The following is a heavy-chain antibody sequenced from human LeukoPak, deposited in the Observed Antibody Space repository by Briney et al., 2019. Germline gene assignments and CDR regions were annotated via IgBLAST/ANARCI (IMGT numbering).Heavy chain of an antibody. J-gene: IGHJ2*01. V-gene: IGHV3-23*01. Sequence: PGGSLRLSCEASGFIFSNYAMSWVRQAPGKGLEWVSAISGSSDSTYYADSVKGRFTISRDDSRSTLYLQLNTLRAEDTAVYYCAKGYYNFWSGYYWYFDLWGRGTLVTVSS. D-gene: IGHD3-3*01. CDR3: AKGYYNFWSGYYWYFDL. CDR2: ISGSSDST. CDR1: GFIFSNYA.